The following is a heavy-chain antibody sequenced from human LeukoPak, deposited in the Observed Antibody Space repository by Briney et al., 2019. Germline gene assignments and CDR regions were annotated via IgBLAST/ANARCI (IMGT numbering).Heavy chain of an antibody. CDR2: IYYSGST. Sequence: NPSETLSLTCTVSGGSISSYYWSWIRQPPGKGLEWIGYIYYSGSTNYNPSLKSRVIISVDTSKNQFSLKLSLVIAADTAVYYCARVGVDYSGNIIKYYFDSWGQGTLVTVSS. J-gene: IGHJ4*02. CDR1: GGSISSYY. D-gene: IGHD4-23*01. CDR3: ARVGVDYSGNIIKYYFDS. V-gene: IGHV4-59*01.